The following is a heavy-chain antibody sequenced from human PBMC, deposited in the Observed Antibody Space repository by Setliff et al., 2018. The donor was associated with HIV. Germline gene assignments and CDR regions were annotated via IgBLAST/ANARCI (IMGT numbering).Heavy chain of an antibody. Sequence: SETLSLTCTVSGGSISSGTYYWSWICQHPGKGLEWIGYIYYSGSTYYNPSLKSRVTISVDTSRNQFSLKLSSVTAADTAVYYCARDRSDYYNLPGYFDHWGQGTPVTVSS. D-gene: IGHD3-3*01. CDR3: ARDRSDYYNLPGYFDH. CDR2: IYYSGST. J-gene: IGHJ4*02. V-gene: IGHV4-31*03. CDR1: GGSISSGTYY.